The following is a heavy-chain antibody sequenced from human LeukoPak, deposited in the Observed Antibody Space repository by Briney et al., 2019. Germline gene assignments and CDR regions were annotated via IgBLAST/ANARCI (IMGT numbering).Heavy chain of an antibody. V-gene: IGHV4-34*01. Sequence: SETLSLTCAVYGGSFSGYYWSWIRQPPGKGLEWIGEINHSGSTNYNPSLKSRVTISVDTSKNQFSLKLSSVTAADTAVYYCARVRNSVGDYWGQGTLVTVSS. CDR3: ARVRNSVGDY. D-gene: IGHD1-1*01. CDR1: GGSFSGYY. CDR2: INHSGST. J-gene: IGHJ4*02.